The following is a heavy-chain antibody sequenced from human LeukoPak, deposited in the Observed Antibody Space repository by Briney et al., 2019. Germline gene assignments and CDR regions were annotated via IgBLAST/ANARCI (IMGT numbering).Heavy chain of an antibody. Sequence: GGSLRLSCAASGFTFSSFEMIWVRQAPGKGLEWVSYISSSGSSVSYADSVKGRFTISRDNAKNSLYLQMSSLRAEDTAVYYCARNGHGLGIWGQGTMVTVSS. CDR1: GFTFSSFE. CDR2: ISSSGSSV. D-gene: IGHD1-1*01. V-gene: IGHV3-48*03. J-gene: IGHJ3*02. CDR3: ARNGHGLGI.